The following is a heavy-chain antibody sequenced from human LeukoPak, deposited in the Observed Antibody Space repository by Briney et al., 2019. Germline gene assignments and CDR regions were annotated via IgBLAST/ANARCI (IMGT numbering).Heavy chain of an antibody. CDR1: GYTFTGYY. CDR3: ARSVTNLNWFDP. V-gene: IGHV1-69*13. Sequence: ASVKVSCKASGYTFTGYYMHWVRQAPGQGLEWMGGIIPIFGTANYAQKFQGRVTITADESTSTAYMELSSLRSEDTAVYYCARSVTNLNWFDPWGQGTLVTVSS. CDR2: IIPIFGTA. J-gene: IGHJ5*02. D-gene: IGHD4-17*01.